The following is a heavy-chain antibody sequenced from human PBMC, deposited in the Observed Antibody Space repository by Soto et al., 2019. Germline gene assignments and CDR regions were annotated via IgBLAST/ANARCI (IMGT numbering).Heavy chain of an antibody. Sequence: QVQLVQSGAEVKKPGASVKVSCKVSGYTLTELSMHWVRQAPGKGLEWMGGFDPEDGETIYAQKFQGRVTMTEDTSTDTAYMELSSLRSEDTAVYYCATVGRHLGGGIAVAGPVNLGYWGQGTLVTVSS. J-gene: IGHJ4*02. V-gene: IGHV1-24*01. D-gene: IGHD6-19*01. CDR3: ATVGRHLGGGIAVAGPVNLGY. CDR1: GYTLTELS. CDR2: FDPEDGET.